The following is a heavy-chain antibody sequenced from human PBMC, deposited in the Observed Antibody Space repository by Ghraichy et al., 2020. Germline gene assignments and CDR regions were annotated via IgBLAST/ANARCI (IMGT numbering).Heavy chain of an antibody. J-gene: IGHJ4*02. V-gene: IGHV4-4*02. Sequence: SETLSLTCAVSGGSISSSNWWSWVRQPPGKGLEWIGEIYHSGSTNYNPSLKSRVTISVDKSKNQFSLKLSSVTAADTAVYYCARDAAGRGYYFDYWGQGTLVTVSS. D-gene: IGHD6-13*01. CDR2: IYHSGST. CDR3: ARDAAGRGYYFDY. CDR1: GGSISSSNW.